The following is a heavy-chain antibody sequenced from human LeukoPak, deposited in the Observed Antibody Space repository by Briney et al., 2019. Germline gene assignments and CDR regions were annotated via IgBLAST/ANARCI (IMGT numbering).Heavy chain of an antibody. D-gene: IGHD6-13*01. CDR2: IYTSGST. V-gene: IGHV4-59*10. CDR1: GGSFSGYY. Sequence: SETLSLTCAVYGGSFSGYYWSWIRQPAGKGLEWIGRIYTSGSTNYNPSLKSRVIISTDTSKNQLSLSLTSVTAADTAVYYCTRGLYGSTWPDYWGQGTLVTVSS. CDR3: TRGLYGSTWPDY. J-gene: IGHJ4*02.